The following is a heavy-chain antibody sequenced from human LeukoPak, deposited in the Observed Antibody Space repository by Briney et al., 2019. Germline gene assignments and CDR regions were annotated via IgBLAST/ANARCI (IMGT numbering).Heavy chain of an antibody. CDR1: GFTFSSYS. J-gene: IGHJ4*02. D-gene: IGHD4-17*01. V-gene: IGHV3-21*01. CDR2: ISSSSRYI. Sequence: GGSLRLSCAASGFTFSSYSMNWVRQAPGKGLELVSSISSSSRYIYYADSVKGRFTISRDKAKNSLYLQMNSLRAEDTAVYYCARGTTVTTLGFDYFDYWGQGTLVTVSS. CDR3: ARGTTVTTLGFDYFDY.